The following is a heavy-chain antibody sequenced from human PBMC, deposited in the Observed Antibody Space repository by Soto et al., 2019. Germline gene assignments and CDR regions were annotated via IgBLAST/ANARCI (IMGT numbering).Heavy chain of an antibody. CDR2: ISGSGGST. J-gene: IGHJ3*02. CDR1: GFTFSSYA. V-gene: IGHV3-23*01. Sequence: EVQLLESGGGLVQPGGSLRLSCAASGFTFSSYAMSWVRQPTGKGLEWVSAISGSGGSTYYADSVKGRFTISRDNSKNTLYLQMNSLRAEDKAVYYCAKDRGYYDFWSGSAFDIWGQGTMVTVSS. CDR3: AKDRGYYDFWSGSAFDI. D-gene: IGHD3-3*01.